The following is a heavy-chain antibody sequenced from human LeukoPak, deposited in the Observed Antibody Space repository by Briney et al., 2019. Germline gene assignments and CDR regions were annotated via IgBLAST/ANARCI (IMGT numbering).Heavy chain of an antibody. CDR3: ERENYRNYAQYFNY. CDR1: GFTFSQYW. D-gene: IGHD4-4*01. Sequence: GGSLRLSCEASGFTFSQYWMHWVRQAPGKGLVWVSRIDPDGSSTNYADSVKGRFTISRDNAKNTLYLQLNSLRAEDTAVYYCERENYRNYAQYFNYWGKETLVTVPS. V-gene: IGHV3-74*01. CDR2: IDPDGSST. J-gene: IGHJ4*02.